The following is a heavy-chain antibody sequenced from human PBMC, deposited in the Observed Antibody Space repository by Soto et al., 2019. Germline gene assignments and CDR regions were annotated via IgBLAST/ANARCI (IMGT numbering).Heavy chain of an antibody. J-gene: IGHJ4*02. CDR3: ARGTGWLQLKSNQGFDY. CDR2: IYYSGST. V-gene: IGHV4-31*03. D-gene: IGHD1-1*01. CDR1: GGSISSGGYY. Sequence: SETLSLTCTVSGGSISSGGYYWSWIRQHPGKGLEWSGYIYYSGSTYYNPSLKSRFTISVDTSKNQFSLKLSSVTAADTAVYYCARGTGWLQLKSNQGFDYWGQGTLVTVSS.